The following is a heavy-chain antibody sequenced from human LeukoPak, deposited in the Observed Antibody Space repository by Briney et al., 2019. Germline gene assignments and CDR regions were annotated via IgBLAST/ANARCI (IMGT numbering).Heavy chain of an antibody. CDR3: ATGGWDRAVAERFFYFDF. Sequence: PGRSLRLSCAASGSTFSSYEMNWVRQAPGEGLEWISYITSGGSTMFYADSVKGRFTISRDNARNSLSLQMNSLRAEDTAVYYCATGGWDRAVAERFFYFDFWGQGTLVTVSS. CDR2: ITSGGSTM. V-gene: IGHV3-48*03. J-gene: IGHJ4*02. CDR1: GSTFSSYE. D-gene: IGHD6-19*01.